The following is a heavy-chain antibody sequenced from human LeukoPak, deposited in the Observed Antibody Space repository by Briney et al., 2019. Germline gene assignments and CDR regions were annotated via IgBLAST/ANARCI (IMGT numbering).Heavy chain of an antibody. V-gene: IGHV3-30-3*01. J-gene: IGHJ3*02. CDR2: ISYDGSNK. Sequence: GGSLRLSCAASGFTFSSYAMHWARQAPGKGLEWVAVISYDGSNKYYADSVKGRFTISRDNSKNTLYLQMNSLRAEDTAVYYCARDTTYYYDSSGPGDGAFDIWGQGTMVTVSS. CDR1: GFTFSSYA. CDR3: ARDTTYYYDSSGPGDGAFDI. D-gene: IGHD3-22*01.